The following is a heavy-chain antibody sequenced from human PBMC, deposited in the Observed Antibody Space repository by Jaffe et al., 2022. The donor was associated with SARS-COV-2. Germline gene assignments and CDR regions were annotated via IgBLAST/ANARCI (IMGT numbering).Heavy chain of an antibody. Sequence: QVQLVESGGGVVQPGRSLRLSCAASGFTFSSYGMHWVRQAPGKGLEWVAVISYDGSNKYYADSVKGRFTISRDNSKNTLYLQMNSLRAEDTAVYYCAKDLYYGSGRPAHYYYGMDVWGQGTTVTVSS. CDR1: GFTFSSYG. J-gene: IGHJ6*02. CDR2: ISYDGSNK. CDR3: AKDLYYGSGRPAHYYYGMDV. D-gene: IGHD3-10*01. V-gene: IGHV3-30*18.